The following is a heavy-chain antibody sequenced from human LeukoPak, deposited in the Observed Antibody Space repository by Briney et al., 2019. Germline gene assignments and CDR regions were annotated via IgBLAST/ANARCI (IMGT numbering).Heavy chain of an antibody. V-gene: IGHV1-24*01. CDR3: ATQIGGPVLYRHWVFDP. CDR1: RYTLTELA. J-gene: IGHJ5*02. D-gene: IGHD2-15*01. Sequence: ASVKVACKVSRYTLTELAMHWVRQAPGKGLEGMGGFDPEDGETIYAQKFQGRVTMTEDTSTDTAYMELSSLRSEDTAVYYCATQIGGPVLYRHWVFDPWGQGTLVTVSP. CDR2: FDPEDGET.